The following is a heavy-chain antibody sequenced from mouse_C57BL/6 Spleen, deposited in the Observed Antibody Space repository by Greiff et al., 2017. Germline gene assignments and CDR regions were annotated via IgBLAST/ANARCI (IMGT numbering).Heavy chain of an antibody. CDR1: GYTFTSYG. Sequence: QVQLQQSGAELARPGASVKLSCKASGYTFTSYGISWVKQRTGQGLELIGEIYPRSGNTYYNEKFTGNAPLTADKSSSTAYMELRSLTSEDSAVYFCARVTTVVARNYYAMDYWGQGTSVTVSS. D-gene: IGHD1-1*01. J-gene: IGHJ4*01. V-gene: IGHV1-81*01. CDR3: ARVTTVVARNYYAMDY. CDR2: IYPRSGNT.